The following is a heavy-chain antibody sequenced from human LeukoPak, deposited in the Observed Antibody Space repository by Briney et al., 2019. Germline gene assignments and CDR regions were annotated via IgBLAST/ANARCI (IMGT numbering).Heavy chain of an antibody. J-gene: IGHJ5*02. CDR1: GYTFTDYA. V-gene: IGHV1-3*04. Sequence: ASVKVSCKASGYTFTDYALHWVRQAPGQSLEWMGWITTGRGETRYSQEFQRRITFTRDTSASTVYMDLSDLRSDDTAMYYCARDVGITVADSFDPWGQGTLVTVSS. CDR3: ARDVGITVADSFDP. CDR2: ITTGRGET. D-gene: IGHD6-13*01.